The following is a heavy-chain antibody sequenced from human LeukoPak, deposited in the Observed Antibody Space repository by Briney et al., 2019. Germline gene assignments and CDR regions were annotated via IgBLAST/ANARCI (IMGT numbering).Heavy chain of an antibody. CDR3: ARSVTTVTTGLDY. Sequence: GGPLRLSCAAPGFTFSSYAMHWVRQAPGKGLEYVSAISSNGGSTYYANSVKGRFTISRDNSKNTLYLQMGSLRAEDMAVYHCARSVTTVTTGLDYWGQGTLVTVSS. D-gene: IGHD4-17*01. CDR2: ISSNGGST. V-gene: IGHV3-64*01. J-gene: IGHJ4*02. CDR1: GFTFSSYA.